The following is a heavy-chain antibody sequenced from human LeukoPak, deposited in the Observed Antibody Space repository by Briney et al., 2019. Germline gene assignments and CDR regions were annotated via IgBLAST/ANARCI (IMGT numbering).Heavy chain of an antibody. V-gene: IGHV3-23*01. D-gene: IGHD6-6*01. CDR3: AKVRRSSYYFDY. CDR1: GFTFSSYA. Sequence: GGSLRLSCAASGFTFSSYAMSWVRQAPGKGLEWVSAISGSGGSTYYADSVKGRFTISRDNSKNTLYLQVNSLRAEDTAVYYCAKVRRSSYYFDYWGQGTLVTVSS. J-gene: IGHJ4*02. CDR2: ISGSGGST.